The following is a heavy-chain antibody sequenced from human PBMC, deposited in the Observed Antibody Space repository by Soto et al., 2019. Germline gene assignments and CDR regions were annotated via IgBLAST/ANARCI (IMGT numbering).Heavy chain of an antibody. CDR3: ARGRYCSGGSCFFDY. CDR2: FYYSGST. Sequence: SETLSLTCTVSGGSISSYYWSWIRQPPGKGLEWIGYFYYSGSTNYNPSLKSRVTISVDTSKNQFSLKLSSVTAADTAIFYCARGRYCSGGSCFFDYWGQGTQVTVSS. V-gene: IGHV4-59*01. CDR1: GGSISSYY. J-gene: IGHJ4*02. D-gene: IGHD2-15*01.